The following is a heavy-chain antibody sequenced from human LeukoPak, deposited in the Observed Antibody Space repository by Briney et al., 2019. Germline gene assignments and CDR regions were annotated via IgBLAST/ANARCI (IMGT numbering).Heavy chain of an antibody. D-gene: IGHD5-18*01. CDR1: GYTFTGYY. V-gene: IGHV1-2*02. CDR3: AREYVDTAMVPTFDY. J-gene: IGHJ4*02. Sequence: GASVKVSCKASGYTFTGYYMHWVRQAPGQGLEWMGWINPNSGGTNYAQKFQGRVTMTRDTSISTAYMELSRLRSDDTAVYYSAREYVDTAMVPTFDYWGQGTLVTVSS. CDR2: INPNSGGT.